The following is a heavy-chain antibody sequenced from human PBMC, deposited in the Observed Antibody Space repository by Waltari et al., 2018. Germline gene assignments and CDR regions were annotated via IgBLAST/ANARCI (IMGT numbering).Heavy chain of an antibody. CDR1: GGPITTITYF. CDR3: ARGLGAIY. D-gene: IGHD2-21*01. V-gene: IGHV4-39*07. CDR2: FSYNGNT. Sequence: QLQMQESGPGLVRPSATLSLTCAVSGGPITTITYFWGWIRQPPGKGLEWIASFSYNGNTYYNPSLKSRVTISGDTSKNQFSLLLSSVTAADTAVYYCARGLGAIYWGHGTLVTVSS. J-gene: IGHJ4*01.